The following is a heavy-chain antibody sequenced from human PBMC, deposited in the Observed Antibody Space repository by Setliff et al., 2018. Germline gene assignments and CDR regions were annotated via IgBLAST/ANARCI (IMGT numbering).Heavy chain of an antibody. CDR2: IYYTGST. D-gene: IGHD3-22*01. Sequence: SETLSLTCTVSGGSINSGDYFWSWFRQLPGKGLEWIGYIYYTGSTHYNPSLKSRLTMSVDTSKNQFSLNLKSVTAADTAVYFCARDGSYYDRGGNRTWFFDLWGRGILVTVSS. CDR1: GGSINSGDYF. CDR3: ARDGSYYDRGGNRTWFFDL. V-gene: IGHV4-31*02. J-gene: IGHJ2*01.